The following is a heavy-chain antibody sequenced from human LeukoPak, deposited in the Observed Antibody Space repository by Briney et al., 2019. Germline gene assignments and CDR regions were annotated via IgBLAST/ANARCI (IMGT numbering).Heavy chain of an antibody. CDR3: AKEGRKTGNTYGYEYDC. CDR2: ISGSGGST. CDR1: GFTFSIYA. D-gene: IGHD5-18*01. Sequence: GGSLRLSCAASGFTFSIYAMSWVRQAPGKGLEWVSAISGSGGSTYYADSVKGQFTISRDNSKNTVYLHMNNLRAEDTAVYYCAKEGRKTGNTYGYEYDCWGQGTLVTVSS. V-gene: IGHV3-23*01. J-gene: IGHJ4*02.